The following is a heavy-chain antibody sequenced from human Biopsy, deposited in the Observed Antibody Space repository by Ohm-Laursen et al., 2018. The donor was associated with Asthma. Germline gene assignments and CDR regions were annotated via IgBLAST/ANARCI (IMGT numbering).Heavy chain of an antibody. CDR3: ASDFPKDYVRYNFQF. Sequence: SVKVSCKISGYILTDLSMHWVRQAPGQGLEWRGGHDHEEGGTVNARRFQGRVTMTEGTSTDTAYMELSSLSSDDTAVYYCASDFPKDYVRYNFQFWGQGTLVTVSS. J-gene: IGHJ4*02. CDR1: GYILTDLS. CDR2: HDHEEGGT. D-gene: IGHD4-17*01. V-gene: IGHV1-24*01.